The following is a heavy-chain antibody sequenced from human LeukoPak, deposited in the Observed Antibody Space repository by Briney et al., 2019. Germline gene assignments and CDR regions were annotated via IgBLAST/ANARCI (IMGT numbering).Heavy chain of an antibody. CDR1: GFTFSSYE. J-gene: IGHJ6*04. Sequence: GGSLRLSCVASGFTFSSYEMNWVRQAPGKGLEWVSYIGSSDDTIFYADSVKGRFTISRDNAKNSLDLQMNSLRTEDTAVYYCAELGITMIGGVWGKGTTVTISS. D-gene: IGHD3-10*02. CDR3: AELGITMIGGV. V-gene: IGHV3-48*03. CDR2: IGSSDDTI.